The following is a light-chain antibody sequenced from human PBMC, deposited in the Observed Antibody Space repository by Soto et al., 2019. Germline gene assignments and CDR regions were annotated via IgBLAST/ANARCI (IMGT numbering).Light chain of an antibody. CDR2: GAS. Sequence: EIVLTQSPGTLSLSPGERATLSCRASQSVSSSYLAWYQQKPGQAPRLLIYGASSRATGVPARFSGSGSGTEFTLTISSLQSGDFAVYYCQQHDNWPSTFGQGTKVDIK. CDR3: QQHDNWPST. CDR1: QSVSSSY. V-gene: IGKV3-15*01. J-gene: IGKJ1*01.